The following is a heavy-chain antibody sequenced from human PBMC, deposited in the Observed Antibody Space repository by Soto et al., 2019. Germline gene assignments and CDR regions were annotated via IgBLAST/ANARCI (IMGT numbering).Heavy chain of an antibody. CDR1: GFTFSSYA. CDR2: ISYDGSNK. CDR3: AKEDVTAAGEYFQH. V-gene: IGHV3-30-3*01. D-gene: IGHD6-13*01. J-gene: IGHJ1*01. Sequence: PGGSLRLSCAASGFTFSSYAMHWVRQAPGKGLEWVAVISYDGSNKYYADSVKGRFTISRDNSKNTLYLQMNSLRAEDTAVYYCAKEDVTAAGEYFQHWGQGTLVTVSS.